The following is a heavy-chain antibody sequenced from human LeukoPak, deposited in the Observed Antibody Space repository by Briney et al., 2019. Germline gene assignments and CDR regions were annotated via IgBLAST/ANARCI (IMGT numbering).Heavy chain of an antibody. CDR1: GGSITSDSYY. V-gene: IGHV4-39*01. CDR3: ARLGTYSGNLFDN. J-gene: IGHJ4*02. CDR2: IEYGGTT. D-gene: IGHD5-12*01. Sequence: PSETLSLTCTVSGGSITSDSYYWVWVRQPPGKGLEWTGSIEYGGTTFYSSSLQSRITLSMDASKNQFSLRLTSVTAADTAVYYCARLGTYSGNLFDNWGQGTLVTVSS.